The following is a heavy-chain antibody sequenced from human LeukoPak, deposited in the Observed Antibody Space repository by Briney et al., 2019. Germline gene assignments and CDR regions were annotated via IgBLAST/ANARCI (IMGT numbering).Heavy chain of an antibody. CDR2: IYPGDSDA. CDR1: GYSFSNYW. D-gene: IGHD2-15*01. J-gene: IGHJ6*03. CDR3: ARQAVVASSLFYYFLAV. V-gene: IGHV5-51*01. Sequence: HGESLRISCKGSGYSFSNYWIAWVRQMPGTGLEWMGIIYPGDSDARYSPSFQGQVTISADKSISTAYLQWRSLKASDTAIYFCARQAVVASSLFYYFLAVWGTGTTVTVSS.